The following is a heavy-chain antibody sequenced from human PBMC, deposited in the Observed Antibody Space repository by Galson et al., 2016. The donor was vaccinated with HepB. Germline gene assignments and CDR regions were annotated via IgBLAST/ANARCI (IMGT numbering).Heavy chain of an antibody. CDR3: AXDDETNGDHDY. J-gene: IGHJ4*02. CDR1: GXXFSTYX. Sequence: RLSCAASGXXFSTYXXSWVRQAPGKGLEWVANIKQDGSEKYYVDSVKGRFTISRDNAKKSLFLQMNSLRVEDTAVYYCAXDDETNGDHDYWGQGTLVTVSS. CDR2: IKQDGSEK. V-gene: IGHV3-7*03. D-gene: IGHD4-17*01.